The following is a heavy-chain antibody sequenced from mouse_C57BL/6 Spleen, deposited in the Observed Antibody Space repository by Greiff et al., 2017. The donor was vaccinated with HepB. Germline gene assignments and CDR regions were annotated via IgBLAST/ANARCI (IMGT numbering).Heavy chain of an antibody. CDR1: GYAFSSYW. D-gene: IGHD2-5*01. CDR3: ARSGGYSNFYAMDY. J-gene: IGHJ4*01. Sequence: VKLMESGAELVKPGASVKISCKASGYAFSSYWMNWVKQRPGKGLEWIGQIYPGDGDTNYNGKFKGKATLTADKSSSTAYMQLSSLTSEDSAVYFCARSGGYSNFYAMDYWGQGTSVTVSS. CDR2: IYPGDGDT. V-gene: IGHV1-80*01.